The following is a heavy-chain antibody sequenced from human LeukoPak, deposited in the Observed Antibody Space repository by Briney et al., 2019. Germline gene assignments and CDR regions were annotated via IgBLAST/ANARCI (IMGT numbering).Heavy chain of an antibody. CDR1: GGSISSSSYY. J-gene: IGHJ6*02. V-gene: IGHV4-39*07. CDR3: ARGIAVAGTKYYYYYYGMDV. CDR2: IYYSGST. Sequence: SETLSLTCTVSGGSISSSSYYWGWIRQPPGKGLEWIGSIYYSGSTYYNPSLESRVTISVDTSKNQFSLKLSSVTAADTAVYYCARGIAVAGTKYYYYYYGMDVWGQGTTVTVSS. D-gene: IGHD6-19*01.